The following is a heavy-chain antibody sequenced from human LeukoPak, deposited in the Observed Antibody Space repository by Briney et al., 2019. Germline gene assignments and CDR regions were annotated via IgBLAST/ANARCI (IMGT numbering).Heavy chain of an antibody. D-gene: IGHD6-19*01. V-gene: IGHV3-11*04. CDR2: ISNSGNTI. CDR3: ARIAVAGNRAFDI. CDR1: GFTFSDYY. Sequence: AGGSLRLSCAASGFTFSDYYMSWIRQAPGKGLEWVSYISNSGNTIYYADSVKGRFTISRDNAKNSLYLQMNTLRAEDTALYYCARIAVAGNRAFDIWGQGTMVTVSS. J-gene: IGHJ3*02.